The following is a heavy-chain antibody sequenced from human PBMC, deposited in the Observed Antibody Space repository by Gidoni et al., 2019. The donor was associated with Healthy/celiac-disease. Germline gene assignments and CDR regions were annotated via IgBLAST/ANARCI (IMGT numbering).Heavy chain of an antibody. Sequence: EVQLVESGGGLVKPGGSLRLSCAASGFTFSSYSMTWVRQAPGKGLEWVSSISSSSSYIYYADSVKGRFTISRDNAKNSLYLQMNSLRAEDTAVYYCARGQQLVDFDYWGQGTLVTVSS. CDR1: GFTFSSYS. J-gene: IGHJ4*02. V-gene: IGHV3-21*01. D-gene: IGHD6-13*01. CDR3: ARGQQLVDFDY. CDR2: ISSSSSYI.